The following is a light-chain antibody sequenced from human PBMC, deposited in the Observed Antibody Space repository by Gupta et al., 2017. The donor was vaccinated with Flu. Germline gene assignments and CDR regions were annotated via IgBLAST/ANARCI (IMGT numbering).Light chain of an antibody. J-gene: IGKJ5*01. CDR3: QQYDDWPPIT. Sequence: EIVTTQSPDTLSVSPGERATLSCRASQSISSNLAWYQHKPGLAPRLLIFGASTRATGIADRFSGSGSGTEFTLTISSLESEDFAVYYCQQYDDWPPITFGQGTRLEIK. V-gene: IGKV3-15*01. CDR1: QSISSN. CDR2: GAS.